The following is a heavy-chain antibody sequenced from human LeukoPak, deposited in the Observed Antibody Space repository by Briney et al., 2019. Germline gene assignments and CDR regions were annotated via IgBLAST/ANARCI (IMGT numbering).Heavy chain of an antibody. Sequence: PGGSLRLSCAASGFTFSSYAMSWVRQAPGKGLEWVSAISGSGGSTHYADSVKGRFTLSRDNARNSLYLQMNSLRAEDTAVYYCARGHWGLDSWGQGTLVSVSS. CDR1: GFTFSSYA. V-gene: IGHV3-23*01. CDR2: ISGSGGST. D-gene: IGHD7-27*01. CDR3: ARGHWGLDS. J-gene: IGHJ4*02.